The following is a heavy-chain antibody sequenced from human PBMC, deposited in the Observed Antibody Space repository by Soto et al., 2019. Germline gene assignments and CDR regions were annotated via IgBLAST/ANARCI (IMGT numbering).Heavy chain of an antibody. CDR1: GYSFINYW. CDR2: IHPHDSDT. D-gene: IGHD3-10*01. V-gene: IGHV5-51*01. J-gene: IGHJ6*02. Sequence: GESLKISCKASGYSFINYWIDWVRQRPGKGLEWMGIIHPHDSDTRYSPSFQGQVTFSVDKSTETAYLQWTSLKASDTAIYYCARPQVLGSRCNGADVWGQGTTVTVSS. CDR3: ARPQVLGSRCNGADV.